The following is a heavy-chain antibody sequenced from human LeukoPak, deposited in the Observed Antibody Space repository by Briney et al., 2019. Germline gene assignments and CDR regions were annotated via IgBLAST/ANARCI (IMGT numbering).Heavy chain of an antibody. CDR3: ARSCGGDCYSGDY. J-gene: IGHJ4*02. Sequence: ASVKVSCKASGGTFSSYAISWVRQAPGQGLEWMGRIIPILGIANYAQKFQGRVTITADKSTSTAYMELSSLRSEDTAVYYCARSCGGDCYSGDYWGQGTLVTVSS. D-gene: IGHD2-21*01. CDR1: GGTFSSYA. CDR2: IIPILGIA. V-gene: IGHV1-69*04.